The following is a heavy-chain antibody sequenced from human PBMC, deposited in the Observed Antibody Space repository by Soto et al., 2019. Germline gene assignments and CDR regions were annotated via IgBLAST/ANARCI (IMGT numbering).Heavy chain of an antibody. J-gene: IGHJ5*02. V-gene: IGHV1-18*01. D-gene: IGHD2-2*01. CDR3: ERDREDIVGVPAAKGLGDWFDP. CDR1: GYTFTSYG. CDR2: ISAYNGTT. Sequence: QVQLVQSGAEVKKPGASAKVSCKASGYTFTSYGISWVRQAPGQGLEWMGWISAYNGTTNYAQKLQGRVTIAPDTFTSTADMELRSLRSDDTAVYYGERDREDIVGVPAAKGLGDWFDPWGQGTLVTVGS.